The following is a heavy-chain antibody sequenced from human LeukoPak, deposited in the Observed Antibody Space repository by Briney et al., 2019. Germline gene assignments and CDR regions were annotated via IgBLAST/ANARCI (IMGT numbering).Heavy chain of an antibody. J-gene: IGHJ4*02. CDR2: INVNGGAM. D-gene: IGHD6-6*01. Sequence: GGSLRLSCAASGFTFSNFAMMWVRQAPGTGLEWVSFINVNGGAMYYADFVKGRFTISRDNAKNSLYLQMNSLRAEDTAVYYCARAPARLSVPFDYWGQGTLVTVSS. CDR1: GFTFSNFA. V-gene: IGHV3-11*01. CDR3: ARAPARLSVPFDY.